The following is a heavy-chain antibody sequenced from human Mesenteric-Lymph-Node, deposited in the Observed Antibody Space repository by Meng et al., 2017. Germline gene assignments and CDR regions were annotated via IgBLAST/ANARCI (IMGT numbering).Heavy chain of an antibody. CDR2: ISSSGSTI. Sequence: LSLTCAASGFTFSDYYMSWIRQAPGKGLEWVSYISSSGSTIYYADSVKGRFTISRDNAKNSLYLQMNSLRAEDTAVYYCARDGVDTAMVPSGYWGQGTLVTVSS. J-gene: IGHJ4*02. D-gene: IGHD5-18*01. V-gene: IGHV3-11*04. CDR3: ARDGVDTAMVPSGY. CDR1: GFTFSDYY.